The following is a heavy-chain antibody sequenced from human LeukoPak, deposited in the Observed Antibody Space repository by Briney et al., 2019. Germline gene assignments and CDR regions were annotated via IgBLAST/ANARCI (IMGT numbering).Heavy chain of an antibody. J-gene: IGHJ4*02. D-gene: IGHD3-22*01. CDR2: ISGFGSSP. V-gene: IGHV3-23*01. CDR3: ADLGTTYYYDHSTY. Sequence: PGGSLRLSCVASGFSFSNYAMSWVRQAPGKGLEWVSGISGFGSSPYYADSVKGRFTISRDNSKNTLYLQMYSLRAEDTAVYYCADLGTTYYYDHSTYWGRGTLVTVSS. CDR1: GFSFSNYA.